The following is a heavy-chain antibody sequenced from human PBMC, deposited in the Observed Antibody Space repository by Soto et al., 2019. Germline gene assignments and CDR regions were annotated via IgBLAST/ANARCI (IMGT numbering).Heavy chain of an antibody. D-gene: IGHD5-18*01. V-gene: IGHV3-33*01. Sequence: QVQLVESGGGVVQPGRSLRLSCAASGFTFSSYGMHWVRQAPGKGLEWVAVIWYDGSNKYYADSVKGRFTISRDNSKNTLYLQMNSLRAEDTAVYYCARERGSDTAMVTDYYYGMDVWGQGTTVTVSS. CDR1: GFTFSSYG. J-gene: IGHJ6*02. CDR2: IWYDGSNK. CDR3: ARERGSDTAMVTDYYYGMDV.